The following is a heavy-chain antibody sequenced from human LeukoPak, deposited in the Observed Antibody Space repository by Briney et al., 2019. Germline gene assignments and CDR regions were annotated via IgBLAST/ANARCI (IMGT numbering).Heavy chain of an antibody. CDR1: GGSISNYY. D-gene: IGHD4-23*01. CDR2: IYYSGST. V-gene: IGHV4-59*01. J-gene: IGHJ4*02. CDR3: ARIEDYGGNSVNY. Sequence: SGTLSLTCTVSGGSISNYYWSWIRQPPGKGLEWIGYIYYSGSTNYNPSLKSRVTISVDTSKNQFSLNLSSVTAADTAVYYCARIEDYGGNSVNYWGQGTLVTVSS.